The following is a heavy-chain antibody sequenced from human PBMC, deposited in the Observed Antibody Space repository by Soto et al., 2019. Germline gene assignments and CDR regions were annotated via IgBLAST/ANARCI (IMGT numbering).Heavy chain of an antibody. J-gene: IGHJ3*02. CDR3: EAGFVSDFWSTGSKDAFDI. CDR2: ISSSSSYI. CDR1: GFTFSSYS. V-gene: IGHV3-21*01. Sequence: GGSLRLSCAASGFTFSSYSMNWVRQAPGKGLEWVSSISSSSSYIYYADSVKGRFTISRDNAKNSLYLQMNSLRAEDTAVYYCEAGFVSDFWSTGSKDAFDIWGQGTMVTVSS. D-gene: IGHD3-3*01.